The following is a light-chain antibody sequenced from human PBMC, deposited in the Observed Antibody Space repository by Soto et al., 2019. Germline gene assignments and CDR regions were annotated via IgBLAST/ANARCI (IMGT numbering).Light chain of an antibody. CDR1: ASNLGGNP. Sequence: QSVLTQPPSVSGTPGQNVSISCSGVASNLGGNPVNWYQHLPGAAPKLLIYTNHQRPSGVPDRFSGSKSGTSASLAISGLRSEDEGNFYCAAWDDSLNAVVFGGGTKVTVL. V-gene: IGLV1-44*01. CDR3: AAWDDSLNAVV. CDR2: TNH. J-gene: IGLJ2*01.